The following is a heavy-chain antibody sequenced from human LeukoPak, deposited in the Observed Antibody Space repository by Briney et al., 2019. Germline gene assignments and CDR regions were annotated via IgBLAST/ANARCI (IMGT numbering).Heavy chain of an antibody. CDR3: ARAAEWELLRSYYYYYMDV. J-gene: IGHJ6*03. V-gene: IGHV1-69*01. CDR2: IIPIFGTA. D-gene: IGHD1-26*01. CDR1: GGTFSSYA. Sequence: ASVKVSCKASGGTFSSYAISWVRQAPGQGLEWMGGIIPIFGTANYAQKFQGRVTITADESTSTAYMELSSLRSEDTAVYYCARAAEWELLRSYYYYYMDVWGKGTTVTVSS.